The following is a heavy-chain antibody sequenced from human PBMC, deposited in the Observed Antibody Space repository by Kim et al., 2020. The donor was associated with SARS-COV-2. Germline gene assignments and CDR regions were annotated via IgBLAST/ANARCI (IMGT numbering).Heavy chain of an antibody. J-gene: IGHJ6*02. CDR2: IYYSGST. Sequence: SKTLSLTCTVSGGSISSSSYYWGWIRQPPGKGLEWIGSIYYSGSTYYNPSLKSRVTISVDTSKNQFSLKLSSVTAADTAVYYCARGEIAAAGTDCYYYGMDVWGQETTVTVSS. CDR1: GGSISSSSYY. V-gene: IGHV4-39*01. D-gene: IGHD6-13*01. CDR3: ARGEIAAAGTDCYYYGMDV.